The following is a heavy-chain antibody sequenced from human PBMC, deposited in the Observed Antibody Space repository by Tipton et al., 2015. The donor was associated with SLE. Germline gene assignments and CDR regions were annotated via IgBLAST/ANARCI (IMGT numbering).Heavy chain of an antibody. Sequence: TLSLTCTVSGGSISSYYWSWIRQPPGKGLEWIGSIYYSGNTYFNPSLKSRVTMSIDTSRNEVFLRLSSVTAADTAVYYCARDLGRLYFDYWGQGTLVTVSS. CDR1: GGSISSYY. D-gene: IGHD3-16*01. J-gene: IGHJ4*02. CDR2: IYYSGNT. V-gene: IGHV4-59*01. CDR3: ARDLGRLYFDY.